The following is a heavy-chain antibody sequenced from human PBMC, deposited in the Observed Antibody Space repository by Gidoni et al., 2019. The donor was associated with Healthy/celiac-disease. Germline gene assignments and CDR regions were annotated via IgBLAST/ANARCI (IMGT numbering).Heavy chain of an antibody. V-gene: IGHV3-30*18. J-gene: IGHJ4*02. D-gene: IGHD3-22*01. CDR3: AKARPPISTMIGEFDY. CDR2: ISYDGSNK. Sequence: QVQLLESGGGVVQPGPSLRSSCPASGFTSRSYGMHWVRQAPAMGLEWVAVISYDGSNKYYADTGKGRFTISRDNSKNALYLQMNSGRAEDTAVYYCAKARPPISTMIGEFDYWGQGTLVTVSS. CDR1: GFTSRSYG.